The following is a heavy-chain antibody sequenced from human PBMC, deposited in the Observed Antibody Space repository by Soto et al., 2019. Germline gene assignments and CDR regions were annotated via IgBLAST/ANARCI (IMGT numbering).Heavy chain of an antibody. CDR2: IKQDGSEK. J-gene: IGHJ6*02. V-gene: IGHV3-7*01. CDR3: ARWDYYYGMDV. CDR1: GFTFSSYW. Sequence: GGSLRLSCAACGFTFSSYWMSWVRQAPGKGLEWVANIKQDGSEKYYVDSVKGRFTISRDNAKNSLYLQMNSLRAEDTAVYYCARWDYYYGMDVWGQGTTVTVSS.